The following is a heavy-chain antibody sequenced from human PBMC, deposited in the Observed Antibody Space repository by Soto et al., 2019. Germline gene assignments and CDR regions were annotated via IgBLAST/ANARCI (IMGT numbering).Heavy chain of an antibody. Sequence: GGSMRLSCAASGFTFSDYYMSWIRQAPGKGLEWVSYISRSGSTIYYADSVKGRFTISRDNAKNSLYLQMNSLRAEDTAVYYCARPLRYCSSTSCYGIDYWGQGTLVTVSS. V-gene: IGHV3-11*01. CDR2: ISRSGSTI. J-gene: IGHJ4*02. CDR1: GFTFSDYY. CDR3: ARPLRYCSSTSCYGIDY. D-gene: IGHD2-2*01.